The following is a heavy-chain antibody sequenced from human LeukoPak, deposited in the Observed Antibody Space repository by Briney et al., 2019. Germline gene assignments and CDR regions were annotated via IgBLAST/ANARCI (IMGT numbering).Heavy chain of an antibody. CDR1: GYTFTSYY. Sequence: ASVKVSCKASGYTFTSYYMHWVRQAPGQGLEWMGIINPSGGSTSYAQKFQGRVTMTRDTSTSTVYMELSSLRSEDTAVYYCARVPYSSSWYALDGGDYWGQGTLVTVSS. CDR3: ARVPYSSSWYALDGGDY. D-gene: IGHD6-13*01. J-gene: IGHJ4*02. CDR2: INPSGGST. V-gene: IGHV1-46*01.